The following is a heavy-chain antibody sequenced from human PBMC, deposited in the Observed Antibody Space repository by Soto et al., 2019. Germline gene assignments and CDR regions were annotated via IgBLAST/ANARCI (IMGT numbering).Heavy chain of an antibody. CDR1: GYTFTNYG. CDR2: INTYKGNT. Sequence: QVQLVQSGAEVKKPGASVKVSCKDSGYTFTNYGVSWVRQAPGQGLEWMGWINTYKGNTNYAQKFHGRVTMTTDTYTSTAYMELRSLRSDDTAIYYCAKVQEKWSKFFDYWGQGTLVTVSS. CDR3: AKVQEKWSKFFDY. D-gene: IGHD2-15*01. J-gene: IGHJ4*02. V-gene: IGHV1-18*01.